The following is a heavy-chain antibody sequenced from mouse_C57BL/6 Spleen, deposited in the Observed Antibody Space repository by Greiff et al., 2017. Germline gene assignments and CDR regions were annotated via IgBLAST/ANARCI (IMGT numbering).Heavy chain of an antibody. CDR2: INPNNGGT. Sequence: VQLQQSGPELVKPGASVKMSCKASGYTFTDYNMHWVKQSHGKSLEWIGYINPNNGGTSYNQKFKGKATLTVNKSSSTAYMELRSLTSEYSAVYHCESYNSYYWYGDVWRTGTTDTVPS. CDR3: ESYNSYYWYGDV. D-gene: IGHD1-3*01. CDR1: GYTFTDYN. V-gene: IGHV1-22*01. J-gene: IGHJ1*03.